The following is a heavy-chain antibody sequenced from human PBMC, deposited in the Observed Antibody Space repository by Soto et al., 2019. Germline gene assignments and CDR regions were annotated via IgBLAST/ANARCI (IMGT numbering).Heavy chain of an antibody. J-gene: IGHJ6*01. CDR1: GGTFSSYA. Sequence: SVKVSFKAYGGTFSSYAISLVRQAPGQGLEWMGGIIPIFGTANYAQKFQVRVTITADESTSTAYMELSSLRSEDTAVYYCARARRKYNWNSDYYYYGMDVWGQGTTVTVSS. V-gene: IGHV1-69*13. CDR2: IIPIFGTA. D-gene: IGHD1-7*01. CDR3: ARARRKYNWNSDYYYYGMDV.